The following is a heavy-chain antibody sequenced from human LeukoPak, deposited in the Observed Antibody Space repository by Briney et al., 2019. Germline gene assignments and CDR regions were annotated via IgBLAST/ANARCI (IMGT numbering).Heavy chain of an antibody. CDR1: GGTFSSYA. D-gene: IGHD6-13*01. CDR2: IIPIFGTA. V-gene: IGHV1-69*05. CDR3: ARRRYSYKYYYYYYMDV. J-gene: IGHJ6*03. Sequence: AASVKVSCKASGGTFSSYAISWVRQAPGQGLEWMGGIIPIFGTANYAQKFQGRVTITTDESTSTAYMELSSLRSEDTAVYYCARRRYSYKYYYYYYMDVWGKGTTVTVSS.